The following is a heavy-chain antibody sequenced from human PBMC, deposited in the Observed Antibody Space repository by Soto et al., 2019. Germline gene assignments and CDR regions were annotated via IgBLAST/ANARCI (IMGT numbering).Heavy chain of an antibody. CDR3: VKDGEAARPGWFDT. CDR1: RFIVEGCA. Sequence: GGVLRISGSASRFIVEGCAMHWIRQVTGKGLEWGSGNRWNGEAVGSAGSVKGRFTTSRDNAKKLFFLQMKSLRVDDTALYYCVKDGEAARPGWFDTWGQGTQVTV. V-gene: IGHV3-9*01. J-gene: IGHJ5*02. CDR2: NRWNGEAV. D-gene: IGHD6-6*01.